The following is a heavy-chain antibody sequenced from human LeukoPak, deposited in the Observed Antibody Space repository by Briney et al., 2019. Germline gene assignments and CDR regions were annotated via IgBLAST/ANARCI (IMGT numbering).Heavy chain of an antibody. CDR2: IYSGGST. Sequence: GGSLRLSCAASGFTFSSYAMSWVRQAPGKGLEWVSVIYSGGSTYYADSVKGRFTISRDNSKNTLYLQMNSLRAEDTAVYYCAREVYSNYVSGMDVWGQGTTVTVSS. V-gene: IGHV3-66*01. CDR1: GFTFSSYA. J-gene: IGHJ6*02. CDR3: AREVYSNYVSGMDV. D-gene: IGHD4-11*01.